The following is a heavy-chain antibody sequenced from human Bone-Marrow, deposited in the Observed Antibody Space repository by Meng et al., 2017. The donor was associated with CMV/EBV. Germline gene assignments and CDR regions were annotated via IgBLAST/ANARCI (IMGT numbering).Heavy chain of an antibody. J-gene: IGHJ4*02. Sequence: VYGGSLRGYYWSWIRQPPGKGLEWIGEINHSGSTNYTPSLKSRVTISVDTSKNQFSLKLSSVTAADTAVYYCARGPDSSGYYPSWGYWGQGTLVTVSS. CDR1: GGSLRGYY. V-gene: IGHV4-34*01. CDR2: INHSGST. CDR3: ARGPDSSGYYPSWGY. D-gene: IGHD3-22*01.